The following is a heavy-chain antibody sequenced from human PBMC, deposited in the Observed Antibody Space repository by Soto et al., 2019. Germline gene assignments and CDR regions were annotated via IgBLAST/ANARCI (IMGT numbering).Heavy chain of an antibody. CDR3: ARDRITTLRPAFDL. J-gene: IGHJ3*01. CDR2: IIPIPDIT. D-gene: IGHD3-3*01. V-gene: IGHV1-69*08. CDR1: GGTFSTYI. Sequence: QVQLVQSGAEVKKPGSSVKVSCKAPGGTFSTYIISWVRQAPGQGLEWMGRIIPIPDITDNVQKFQVRVTLSAHKSTSTVYMELSSLRTDDAAMYYFARDRITTLRPAFDLWGHGTMVTVAS.